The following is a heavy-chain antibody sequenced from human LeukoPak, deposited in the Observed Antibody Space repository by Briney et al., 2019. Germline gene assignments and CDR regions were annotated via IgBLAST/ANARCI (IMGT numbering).Heavy chain of an antibody. J-gene: IGHJ4*02. V-gene: IGHV3-23*01. CDR3: AKGGWLGY. Sequence: GGSLRLSCAASGFIFSHYAMSWVRQTPGKGLEWVSFISDSGDSTYYADSVKGRFTISRDNSKNTVDLQMNSLRAEDAAIYYCAKGGWLGYWGQGTLVIVSS. D-gene: IGHD6-19*01. CDR1: GFIFSHYA. CDR2: ISDSGDST.